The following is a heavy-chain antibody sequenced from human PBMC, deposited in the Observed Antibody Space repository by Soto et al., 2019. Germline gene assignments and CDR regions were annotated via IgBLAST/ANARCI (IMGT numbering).Heavy chain of an antibody. CDR3: ARDANTYGSESNGMDV. CDR1: GGSISSGGYY. J-gene: IGHJ6*02. V-gene: IGHV4-31*03. Sequence: PSETLSLTCTVSGGSISSGGYYWSWIHHHPGQGLEWIGYIYYSGSTYYNPSLKSRVTISVDTSKNQFSLKLNSVTAADTAVYYCARDANTYGSESNGMDVWGQGTTVTVSS. CDR2: IYYSGST. D-gene: IGHD3-10*01.